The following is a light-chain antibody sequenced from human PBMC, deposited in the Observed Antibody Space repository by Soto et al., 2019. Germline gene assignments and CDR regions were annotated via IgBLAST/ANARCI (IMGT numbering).Light chain of an antibody. V-gene: IGKV1-39*01. Sequence: DIQMTQSPSSLSASVGDRVTITCRASQSISSYLNWYQQKPGKAPKLLIYAASSLQSGVPSRFSGSGSGTDFTLTISSLQPEDFATYYCQQSYSTPRETFGQGTQVEIK. CDR3: QQSYSTPRET. J-gene: IGKJ1*01. CDR2: AAS. CDR1: QSISSY.